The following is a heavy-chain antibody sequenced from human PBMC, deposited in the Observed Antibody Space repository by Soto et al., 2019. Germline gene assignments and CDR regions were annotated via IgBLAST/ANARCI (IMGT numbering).Heavy chain of an antibody. CDR1: GGTFSSYA. Sequence: QVQLVQSGAEMKKPGSSVKVSCKASGGTFSSYAISWVRQAPGQGLEWMGGIIPIFGTANYAQKFQGRVTITADESTGTAYMELSSLRSEDTAVYYRARISDSVGWFDPWGQGTLVTVSS. CDR3: ARISDSVGWFDP. V-gene: IGHV1-69*01. D-gene: IGHD2-21*02. J-gene: IGHJ5*02. CDR2: IIPIFGTA.